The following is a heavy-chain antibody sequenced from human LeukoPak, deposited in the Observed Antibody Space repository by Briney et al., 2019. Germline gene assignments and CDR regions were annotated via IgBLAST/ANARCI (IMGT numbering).Heavy chain of an antibody. D-gene: IGHD3-3*01. J-gene: IGHJ6*03. CDR2: INPNSGGT. CDR3: ARAEYDFWSGYYPGVDYYYMDV. Sequence: ASVKVSCKASGYTSTGYYMHWVRQAPGQGLEWMGWINPNSGGTNYAQKFQGRVTMTRDTSISTAYMELSRLRSDDTAVYYCARAEYDFWSGYYPGVDYYYMDVWGKGTTVTVSS. V-gene: IGHV1-2*02. CDR1: GYTSTGYY.